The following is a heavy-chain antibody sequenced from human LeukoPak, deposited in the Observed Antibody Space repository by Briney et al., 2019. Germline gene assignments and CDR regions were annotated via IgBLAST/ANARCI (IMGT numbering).Heavy chain of an antibody. D-gene: IGHD3-10*01. V-gene: IGHV3-30*04. CDR1: GFTFSSYA. CDR2: ISYDGSNK. Sequence: QTGGSLRLSCAASGFTFSSYAMHWVRQAPGKGLEWVAVISYDGSNKYYADSVKGRFTISRDNSKNTLYLQMNSLRAEDTAVYYCERDLSGSGSYYNWFDPWGQGTLVTVSS. J-gene: IGHJ5*02. CDR3: ERDLSGSGSYYNWFDP.